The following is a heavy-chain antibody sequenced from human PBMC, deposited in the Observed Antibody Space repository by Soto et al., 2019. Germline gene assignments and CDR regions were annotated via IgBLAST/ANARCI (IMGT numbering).Heavy chain of an antibody. D-gene: IGHD3-22*01. V-gene: IGHV3-48*02. CDR1: GFTFSSYS. CDR3: ARETDGDSSGYYYGDAFDI. CDR2: ISSSSSTI. Sequence: GGSLRLSCAAPGFTFSSYSMNWVRQAPGKVLEWVSYISSSSSTIYYADSVRGRFTISRDNAKNSLYLQMNSLRDEDTGVYYCARETDGDSSGYYYGDAFDIWGQGTMVTVSS. J-gene: IGHJ3*02.